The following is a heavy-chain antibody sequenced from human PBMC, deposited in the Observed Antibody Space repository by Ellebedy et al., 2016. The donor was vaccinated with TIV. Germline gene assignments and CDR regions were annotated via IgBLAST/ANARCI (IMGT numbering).Heavy chain of an antibody. D-gene: IGHD3-22*01. CDR3: ASIYDSSGYSHYYGMDV. J-gene: IGHJ6*02. V-gene: IGHV1-46*01. Sequence: AASVKVSCKASGYTFTSYYMHWVRQAPGQGLEWMGIINPSGGSTSYAQKFQGRVTMTRDTSTSTVYMELSSLRSEDTAVYYCASIYDSSGYSHYYGMDVWGQGTTVTVSS. CDR2: INPSGGST. CDR1: GYTFTSYY.